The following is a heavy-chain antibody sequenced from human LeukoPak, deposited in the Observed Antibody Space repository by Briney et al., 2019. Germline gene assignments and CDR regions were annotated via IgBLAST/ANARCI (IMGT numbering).Heavy chain of an antibody. CDR3: ARDGWQQLALSYYYYGMDV. CDR2: IYTSGST. Sequence: KPSETLSHTCTVSGGSISSYYWSWIRQPAGKGLEWIGRIYTSGSTNYNPSLKSRVTMSVDTSKNQFSLKLSSVTAADTAVYYCARDGWQQLALSYYYYGMDVWGQGTTVTVSS. CDR1: GGSISSYY. V-gene: IGHV4-4*07. D-gene: IGHD6-13*01. J-gene: IGHJ6*02.